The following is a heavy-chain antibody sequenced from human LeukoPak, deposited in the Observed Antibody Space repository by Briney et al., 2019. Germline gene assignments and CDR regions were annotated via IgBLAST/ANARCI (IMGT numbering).Heavy chain of an antibody. J-gene: IGHJ6*02. CDR3: ARGGTYDYVWGSYRGGPHYYHYGMDV. CDR1: GGSFSGYY. CDR2: INHSGST. V-gene: IGHV4-34*01. D-gene: IGHD3-16*02. Sequence: PSETLSLTCAVYGGSFSGYYWSWIRQPPGKGLEWIGEINHSGSTNYNPSLKSRVTISVDTSKNQFSLKLSSVTAADTAVYYCARGGTYDYVWGSYRGGPHYYHYGMDVWGQGTTVTVSS.